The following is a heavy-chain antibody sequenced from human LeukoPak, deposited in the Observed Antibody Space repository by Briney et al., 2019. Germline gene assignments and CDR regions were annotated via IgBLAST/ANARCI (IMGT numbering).Heavy chain of an antibody. Sequence: NPSETLSLTCTVSGGSISRYHWSWIRQPAGKGLEWIGRVSTSGTDYNPSLKSRVTMSVDTSKSEFSLNLSSVTAADTAVYFCAGRVWTKTRGLIGYFDYWGQGSLVTVSS. D-gene: IGHD3-10*01. V-gene: IGHV4-4*07. J-gene: IGHJ4*02. CDR2: VSTSGT. CDR1: GGSISRYH. CDR3: AGRVWTKTRGLIGYFDY.